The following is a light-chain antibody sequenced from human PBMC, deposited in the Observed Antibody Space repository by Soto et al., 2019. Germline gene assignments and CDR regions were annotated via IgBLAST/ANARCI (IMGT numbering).Light chain of an antibody. CDR2: GAS. V-gene: IGKV3-20*01. J-gene: IGKJ4*01. CDR1: QSVSSNF. Sequence: EIVLTQSPGTLSLSPGERATLSCRASQSVSSNFLAWYQQKPGQAPRLLIYGASSRATGISDRFSGSGSGTDFILTISRLEPEDFEVYYCQQYGSSPTFGGGTKVEIK. CDR3: QQYGSSPT.